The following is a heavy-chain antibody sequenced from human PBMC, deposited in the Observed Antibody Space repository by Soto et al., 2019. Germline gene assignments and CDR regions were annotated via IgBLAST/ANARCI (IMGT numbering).Heavy chain of an antibody. CDR2: MNPGSGDT. J-gene: IGHJ5*02. V-gene: IGHV1-8*01. D-gene: IGHD3-10*01. CDR3: ATMATSGSLNGFDP. Sequence: ASVKVSCNASGYPFTNNAASWVRQATGQGLEWMGWMNPGSGDTGYAQKFQGRATMTRDTSIATAYMELSSLRSDDTARYDCATMATSGSLNGFDPWGQGTLVTVSS. CDR1: GYPFTNNA.